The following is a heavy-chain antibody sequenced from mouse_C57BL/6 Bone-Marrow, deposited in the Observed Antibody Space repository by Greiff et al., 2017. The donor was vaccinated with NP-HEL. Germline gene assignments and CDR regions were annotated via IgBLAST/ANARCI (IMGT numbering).Heavy chain of an antibody. CDR1: GYTFTSYW. V-gene: IGHV1-74*01. Sequence: QVQLQQPGAELVKPGASVKVSCKASGYTFTSYWMHWVKQRPGQGLEWIGRIHPSDSDTNYNQKFKGKATLTVDKSSSTAYMQLSSLTSEDSAVYYCAMRDYYGSGHLYYFDYWGQGTTLTVSS. CDR2: IHPSDSDT. CDR3: AMRDYYGSGHLYYFDY. J-gene: IGHJ2*01. D-gene: IGHD1-1*01.